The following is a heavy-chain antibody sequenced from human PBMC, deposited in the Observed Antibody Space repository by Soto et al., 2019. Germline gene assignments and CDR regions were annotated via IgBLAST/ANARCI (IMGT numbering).Heavy chain of an antibody. V-gene: IGHV1-18*01. J-gene: IGHJ3*02. CDR3: ARDNEDIVVVPAAHDAFDI. CDR1: GYTFTSYG. Sequence: ASVKVSCKASGYTFTSYGISWVRQAPGQGLERMGWISAYNGNTNYAQKLQGRVTMTTDTSTSTAYMELRSLRSDDTAVYYCARDNEDIVVVPAAHDAFDIWGQGTMVTVSS. CDR2: ISAYNGNT. D-gene: IGHD2-2*01.